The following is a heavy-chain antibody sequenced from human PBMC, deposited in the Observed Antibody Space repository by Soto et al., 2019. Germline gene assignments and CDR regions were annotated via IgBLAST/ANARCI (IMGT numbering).Heavy chain of an antibody. Sequence: ASVKVSCKASGYTFTSYAIHWVRQAPGQRLEWMGWINAGNGNTEYSQKFQGRVTITGDTSASTAYMELNSLRAEDTAVYYCAREYQEFSVDWQIFDYWGQGTLVTVSS. V-gene: IGHV1-3*01. CDR2: INAGNGNT. D-gene: IGHD3-9*01. J-gene: IGHJ4*02. CDR1: GYTFTSYA. CDR3: AREYQEFSVDWQIFDY.